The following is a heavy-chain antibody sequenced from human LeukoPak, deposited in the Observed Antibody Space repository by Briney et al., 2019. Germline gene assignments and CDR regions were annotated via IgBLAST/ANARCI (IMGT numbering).Heavy chain of an antibody. Sequence: GGSLRLSCAPSGFTFSNYALNWVRQAPGKGLEWVSGISNSGGTTYYADSVKGRFTISRDNSKNTLYLQMNSLRAEDTAVYYCAKSGCSSTSCYSILSGWLDPWGQGTLVTVSS. CDR3: AKSGCSSTSCYSILSGWLDP. J-gene: IGHJ5*02. V-gene: IGHV3-23*01. CDR2: ISNSGGTT. CDR1: GFTFSNYA. D-gene: IGHD2-2*02.